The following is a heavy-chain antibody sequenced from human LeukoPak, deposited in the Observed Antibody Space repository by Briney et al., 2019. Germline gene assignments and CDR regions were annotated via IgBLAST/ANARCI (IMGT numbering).Heavy chain of an antibody. V-gene: IGHV3-7*01. J-gene: IGHJ4*02. CDR1: GFSFSSYW. Sequence: GESLRLSCEVSGFSFSSYWMNWVRQPPGKGLEWVANIMGDGSEKYYGDSVKGRFTISRDNAKNSLYLQMNSLRAEDTAVHYCARDPTRGYSYGYGDHWSQGSLVIVSS. CDR2: IMGDGSEK. CDR3: ARDPTRGYSYGYGDH. D-gene: IGHD5-18*01.